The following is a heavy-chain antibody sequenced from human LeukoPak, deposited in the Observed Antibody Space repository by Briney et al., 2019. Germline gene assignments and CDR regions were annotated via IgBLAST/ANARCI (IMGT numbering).Heavy chain of an antibody. CDR3: ARDRSPGGDYIFDY. CDR2: IWYDGSNK. V-gene: IGHV3-33*01. Sequence: TGGSLRLSCAASGFTFSSYGMHWVRQAPGKGLEWVAVIWYDGSNKYYADSVKGRFTISRDNSKNTLYLQMNSLRAEDTAVHYCARDRSPGGDYIFDYWGQGTLVTVSS. D-gene: IGHD4-17*01. J-gene: IGHJ4*02. CDR1: GFTFSSYG.